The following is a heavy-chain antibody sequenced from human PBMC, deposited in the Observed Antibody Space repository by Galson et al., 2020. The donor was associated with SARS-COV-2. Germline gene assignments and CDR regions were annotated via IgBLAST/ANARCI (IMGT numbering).Heavy chain of an antibody. CDR3: ARDQTLVRGVKVEY. J-gene: IGHJ4*02. V-gene: IGHV4-59*12. CDR2: PYYGGKT. CDR1: GGSINNYY. Sequence: ASETLSLTCTVSGGSINNYYWSWIRQPPGKGMEWIGYPYYGGKTNYNPSLKNRVTISADTSNNQVSLKLDSVTAADTAVYYCARDQTLVRGVKVEYWGQGTLVTVSS. D-gene: IGHD3-10*01.